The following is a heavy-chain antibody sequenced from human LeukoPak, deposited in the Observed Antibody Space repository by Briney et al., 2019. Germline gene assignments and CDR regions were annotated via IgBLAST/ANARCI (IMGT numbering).Heavy chain of an antibody. CDR3: ARVGTDYGASVNWFDP. Sequence: SETLSLTCTVSGGSISSGGYYWSWIRQQPGKGLEWIGYIYYSWSTYYNPSLKSRVTISVDTSKNQFSLKLSSVTAADTAVYYCARVGTDYGASVNWFDPWGQGTLVTVSS. J-gene: IGHJ5*02. D-gene: IGHD4/OR15-4a*01. CDR1: GGSISSGGYY. V-gene: IGHV4-31*03. CDR2: IYYSWST.